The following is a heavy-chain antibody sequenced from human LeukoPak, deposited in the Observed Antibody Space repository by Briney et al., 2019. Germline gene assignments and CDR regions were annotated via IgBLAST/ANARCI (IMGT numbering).Heavy chain of an antibody. CDR1: GGSISSSNPY. V-gene: IGHV4-39*01. CDR2: LSHSGST. Sequence: SETLSLTCTVSGGSISSSNPYWGWIRQPPGKGLERIGTLSHSGSTYYNPSLKSRITISVDTSKSQFSLRLSSVTAADTALYYCARHIQGANVCDYWGQGTLVTVPS. CDR3: ARHIQGANVCDY. D-gene: IGHD2-21*01. J-gene: IGHJ4*02.